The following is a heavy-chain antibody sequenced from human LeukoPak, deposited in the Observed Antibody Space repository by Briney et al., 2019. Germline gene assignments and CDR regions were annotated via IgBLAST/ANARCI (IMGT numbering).Heavy chain of an antibody. V-gene: IGHV3-7*01. CDR2: IKQGGSEK. CDR3: ARDGFVGAADY. CDR1: EFIFSGYW. Sequence: GGSLRLSCAASEFIFSGYWMNWVRQAPGKGLEWVANIKQGGSEKQYVDSVRGRFTISRDNAKDSLYLQMNSLRVEDTAVYYCARDGFVGAADYWGQGTLVTVSS. J-gene: IGHJ4*02. D-gene: IGHD6-13*01.